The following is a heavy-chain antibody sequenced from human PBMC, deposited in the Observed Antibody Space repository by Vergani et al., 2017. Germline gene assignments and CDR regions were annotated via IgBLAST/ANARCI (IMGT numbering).Heavy chain of an antibody. CDR2: IIPIFGTA. CDR3: ASAGSVYDYSYFAH. D-gene: IGHD5/OR15-5a*01. J-gene: IGHJ4*02. Sequence: QVQLVQSGAEVKKPGSSVKVSCMASGGTFSNYTISWVRQAPGQGLEWMGRIIPIFGTAHYAQKFQGRVTITAAESTSTVYMELINLRSEDTAVYYCASAGSVYDYSYFAHWGQGTLVTVAS. CDR1: GGTFSNYT. V-gene: IGHV1-69*13.